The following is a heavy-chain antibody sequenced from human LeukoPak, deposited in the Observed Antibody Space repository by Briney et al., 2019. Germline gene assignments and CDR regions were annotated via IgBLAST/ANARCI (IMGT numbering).Heavy chain of an antibody. Sequence: SVKVSCKASGGTFSSYAISWVRQAPGQGLEWMGRIIPILGIANYAQKFQGRVTITADKSTSTAYMELSSPRSEDTAVYYCAREVVGDYYDSSGFKYDYWGQGTLVTVSS. CDR1: GGTFSSYA. V-gene: IGHV1-69*04. CDR2: IIPILGIA. D-gene: IGHD3-22*01. CDR3: AREVVGDYYDSSGFKYDY. J-gene: IGHJ4*02.